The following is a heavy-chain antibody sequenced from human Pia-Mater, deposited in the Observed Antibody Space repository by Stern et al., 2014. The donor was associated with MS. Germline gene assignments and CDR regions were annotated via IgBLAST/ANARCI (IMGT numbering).Heavy chain of an antibody. CDR1: GFTFSSYW. J-gene: IGHJ4*02. D-gene: IGHD5-24*01. CDR2: VNSEGSST. Sequence: EMQLVESGGGLVQPGGSLRLSCAASGFTFSSYWIHWVRQAPGKGLVWVSRVNSEGSSTAYADSVRGRFTISRDNAKNTLYLQMNSLRAEDTAVYYCAREMASISYFDYWGQGTLVTVSS. V-gene: IGHV3-74*01. CDR3: AREMASISYFDY.